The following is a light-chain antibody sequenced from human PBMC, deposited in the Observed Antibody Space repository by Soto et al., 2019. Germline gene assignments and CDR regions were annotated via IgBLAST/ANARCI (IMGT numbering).Light chain of an antibody. CDR1: QSVSNNY. Sequence: EIVLTQSPGTLSLSPVERATLSCRASQSVSNNYLAWYQQKPGQAPRLLIYGASNRATGIPDRFSGRGSGTDFTLTISSLEPEDFAVYYCQQRSNWPLTFGGGTKVDI. J-gene: IGKJ4*01. V-gene: IGKV3D-20*02. CDR3: QQRSNWPLT. CDR2: GAS.